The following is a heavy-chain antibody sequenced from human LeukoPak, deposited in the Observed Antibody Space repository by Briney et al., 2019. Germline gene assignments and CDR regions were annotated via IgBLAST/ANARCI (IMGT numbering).Heavy chain of an antibody. CDR1: GGSISGYY. CDR2: IHYTGGT. CDR3: ARGRPLRYFDWLNNWFDP. D-gene: IGHD3-9*01. Sequence: SETLSLTCAVYGGSISGYYWSWIRQPPGKGLEWVGEIHYTGGTSYNPSLKSRATISIDTSKNQLSLKLSSVTAADTAVYYCARGRPLRYFDWLNNWFDPWGQGTLVTVSS. V-gene: IGHV4-34*01. J-gene: IGHJ5*02.